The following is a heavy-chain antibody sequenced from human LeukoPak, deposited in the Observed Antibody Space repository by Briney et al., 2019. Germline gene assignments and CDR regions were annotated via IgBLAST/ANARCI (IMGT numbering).Heavy chain of an antibody. Sequence: PGGSLRLSXVVSGFTVSSNYMNWVCQAPGKGLEWVSVFYSGGSTYYADSVKGRFTVSRDNSKNTLYLQMNSLRAEDTAVYYCAREGSPGYNYGLLNWGQGTMVTVSS. CDR2: FYSGGST. J-gene: IGHJ3*01. CDR1: GFTVSSNY. D-gene: IGHD5-18*01. V-gene: IGHV3-53*01. CDR3: AREGSPGYNYGLLN.